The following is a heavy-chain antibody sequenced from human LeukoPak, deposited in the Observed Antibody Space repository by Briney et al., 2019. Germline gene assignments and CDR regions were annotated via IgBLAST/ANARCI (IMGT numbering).Heavy chain of an antibody. CDR2: IKQDGSEM. CDR1: GFTLSTHW. CDR3: ARALYGDYSSLDY. J-gene: IGHJ4*02. V-gene: IGHV3-7*01. Sequence: GGSLRLSCVASGFTLSTHWTNWVRQAPGKGLEWVANIKQDGSEMYYVEFVKGRFTIPRDNAKNSLYLQMNSLRAEDTAMYYCARALYGDYSSLDYWGQGTLVTVSS. D-gene: IGHD4-17*01.